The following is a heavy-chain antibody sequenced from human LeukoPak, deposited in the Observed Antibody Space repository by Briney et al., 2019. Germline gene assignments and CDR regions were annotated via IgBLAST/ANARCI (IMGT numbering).Heavy chain of an antibody. CDR1: GGSISSYY. CDR2: IYYSGST. D-gene: IGHD6-19*01. V-gene: IGHV4-59*08. Sequence: SETPSLTCTVSGGSISSYYWSWIRQPPGKGLEWIGYIYYSGSTNYNPSLKSRVTISVDTSKNQFSLKLSSVTAADTAVYYCARHSRRAVAGTVDYWGQGTLVTVSS. CDR3: ARHSRRAVAGTVDY. J-gene: IGHJ4*02.